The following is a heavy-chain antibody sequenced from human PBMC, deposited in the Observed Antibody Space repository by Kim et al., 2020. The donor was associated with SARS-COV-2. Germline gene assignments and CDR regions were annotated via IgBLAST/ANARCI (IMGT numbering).Heavy chain of an antibody. D-gene: IGHD1-1*01. V-gene: IGHV1-8*01. J-gene: IGHJ6*02. Sequence: ASVKVSCKASGYTFTSDDINWGRQATGQGLEWMGWMNPNSGNTGYAQKFQGRVTMTRNTSISTAYMELSSLRSEDTAVYYCARDVLEYYYYYGMDVWGQGTTVTVSS. CDR3: ARDVLEYYYYYGMDV. CDR1: GYTFTSDD. CDR2: MNPNSGNT.